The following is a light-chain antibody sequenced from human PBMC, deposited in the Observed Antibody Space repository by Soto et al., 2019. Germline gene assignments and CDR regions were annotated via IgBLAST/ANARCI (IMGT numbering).Light chain of an antibody. CDR2: EVS. J-gene: IGLJ1*01. CDR3: SSYAGGYNYV. Sequence: QSALTQPPSASGSPGQSVTISCTGTSSDVGGYNYVSWYQQHPGKAPKLMIYEVSKRPSGVPDRFSGSKSGNTASLTVSGLQAEDEADYYCSSYAGGYNYVFGTGTKLTVL. CDR1: SSDVGGYNY. V-gene: IGLV2-8*01.